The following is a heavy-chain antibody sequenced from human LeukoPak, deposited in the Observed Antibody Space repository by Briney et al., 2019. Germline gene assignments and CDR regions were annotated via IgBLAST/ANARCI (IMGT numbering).Heavy chain of an antibody. Sequence: GGSLRLSCAASGFTFSSYEMDWVRQAPGKGLEWVSYISIDGKTIHYADSVKGRFTISRDNAKNSVYLQMNSLRVEDTAVYYCASLWELIGSWGQGTLVTVSS. D-gene: IGHD1-26*01. J-gene: IGHJ4*02. CDR2: ISIDGKTI. V-gene: IGHV3-48*03. CDR1: GFTFSSYE. CDR3: ASLWELIGS.